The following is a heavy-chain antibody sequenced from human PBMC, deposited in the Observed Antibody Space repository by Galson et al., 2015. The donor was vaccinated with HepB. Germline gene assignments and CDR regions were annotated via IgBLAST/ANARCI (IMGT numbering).Heavy chain of an antibody. CDR1: GFTFSGSA. D-gene: IGHD6-19*01. CDR3: IRMGDFSWYSSG. Sequence: SLRLSCAASGFTFSGSAIHWVRQASGKGPEWVGRIGSKATNYATSYVSSMKGRFIISRDDSRAMAYLHMMRLRTEDTAVYYCIRMGDFSWYSSGWGQGTLVTVSS. V-gene: IGHV3-73*01. CDR2: IGSKATNYAT. J-gene: IGHJ4*02.